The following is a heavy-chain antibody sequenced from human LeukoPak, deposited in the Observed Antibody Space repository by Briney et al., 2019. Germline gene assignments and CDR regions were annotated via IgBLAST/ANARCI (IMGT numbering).Heavy chain of an antibody. CDR2: IYYSGST. V-gene: IGHV4-39*02. Sequence: SETLSLTCTVSGGSISSSSYYWGWIRQPPGKGLEWIGSIYYSGSTYYNPSLKSRVTISVGTSKNRFSLKLSSVTAADTAVYYCAREYSSSPDYWGQGTLVTVSS. CDR3: AREYSSSPDY. CDR1: GGSISSSSYY. J-gene: IGHJ4*02. D-gene: IGHD6-6*01.